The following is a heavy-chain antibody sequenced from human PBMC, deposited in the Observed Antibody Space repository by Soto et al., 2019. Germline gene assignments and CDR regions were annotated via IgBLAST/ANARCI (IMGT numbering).Heavy chain of an antibody. D-gene: IGHD2-8*02. V-gene: IGHV3-64*01. CDR3: ARDYCPGGVCYTIFDC. J-gene: IGHJ4*02. CDR1: GFTFSTYP. CDR2: ISGNGGST. Sequence: PGGSLRLSCAASGFTFSTYPMHWVRQGPGTGLEYVAGISGNGGSTHYANPVKGRFTISRDNSKNTLYLQMGSLRAEDMAVYYCARDYCPGGVCYTIFDCWGQGTLVTVSS.